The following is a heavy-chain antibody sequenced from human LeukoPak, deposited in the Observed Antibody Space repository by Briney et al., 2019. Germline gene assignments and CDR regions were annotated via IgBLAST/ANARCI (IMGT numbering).Heavy chain of an antibody. J-gene: IGHJ6*03. V-gene: IGHV4-4*07. CDR3: ARDAGRYCSSTSCYVADYYYYYMDV. CDR1: GGSISSYY. D-gene: IGHD2-2*01. CDR2: IYTSGST. Sequence: SETLSLTCTVSGGSISSYYWRGMGRPAARGGEWIGRIYTSGSTNYNHSLKSRVTMSVDTSKNQFSLKLSSVTAADTAVYYCARDAGRYCSSTSCYVADYYYYYMDVWGKGTTVTVSS.